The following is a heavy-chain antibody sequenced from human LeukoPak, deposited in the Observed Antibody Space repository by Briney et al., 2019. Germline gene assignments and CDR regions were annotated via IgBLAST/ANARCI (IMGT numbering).Heavy chain of an antibody. J-gene: IGHJ4*02. CDR3: ARGRTTVVPRYDY. D-gene: IGHD4-23*01. CDR1: GGSFSGYY. Sequence: SETLSLTCAVYGGSFSGYYWSWIRQPPGKGLEWIGEINHSGSTNYNPSLKSRVTISVDTSKNQFSLKLSSVTAADTAVYYCARGRTTVVPRYDYWGQGTLVTVSS. CDR2: INHSGST. V-gene: IGHV4-34*01.